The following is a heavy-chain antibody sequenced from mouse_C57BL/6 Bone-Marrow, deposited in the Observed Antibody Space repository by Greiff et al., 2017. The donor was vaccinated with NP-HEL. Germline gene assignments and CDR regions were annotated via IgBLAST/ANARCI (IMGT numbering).Heavy chain of an antibody. CDR1: GYTFTDYN. D-gene: IGHD1-1*01. V-gene: IGHV1-18*01. Sequence: VQLQQSGPELVKPGASVKIPCKASGYTFTDYNMDWVKQSHGKSLEWIGDINPNNGGTIYNQNFKGKATLTVDKSSSTAYMELRSLTSEDTAVYYCARPYYGSSYGWYIDVWGTGTTVTVSS. J-gene: IGHJ1*03. CDR2: INPNNGGT. CDR3: ARPYYGSSYGWYIDV.